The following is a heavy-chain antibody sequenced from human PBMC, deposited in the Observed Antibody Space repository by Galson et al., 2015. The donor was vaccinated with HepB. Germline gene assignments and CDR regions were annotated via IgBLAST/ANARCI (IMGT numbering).Heavy chain of an antibody. D-gene: IGHD6-13*01. Sequence: SLRLSCAASGFTFSSYAMHWVRQAPGKGLEWVAVISYDGSNKYYADSVKGRFTISRDNSKSTLYLQMNSLRAEDTAVYYCARDHIAAAGTWFDLWGRGTLVTVSS. V-gene: IGHV3-30-3*01. CDR2: ISYDGSNK. CDR1: GFTFSSYA. CDR3: ARDHIAAAGTWFDL. J-gene: IGHJ2*01.